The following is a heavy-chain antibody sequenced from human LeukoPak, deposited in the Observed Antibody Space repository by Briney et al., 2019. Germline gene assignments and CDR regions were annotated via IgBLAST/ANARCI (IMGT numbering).Heavy chain of an antibody. CDR2: ISGSGGST. J-gene: IGHJ4*02. V-gene: IGHV3-23*01. D-gene: IGHD3-10*01. CDR3: AKDSLWFGELLDHFDY. CDR1: GFTFSSYA. Sequence: GGSLRLSCAASGFTFSSYAMSWVRQAPGKGLEWISSISGSGGSTYYADSVKGRFTISRDNSKNTLYLQMNSLRAEDTAVYYCAKDSLWFGELLDHFDYWGQGTLVTVSS.